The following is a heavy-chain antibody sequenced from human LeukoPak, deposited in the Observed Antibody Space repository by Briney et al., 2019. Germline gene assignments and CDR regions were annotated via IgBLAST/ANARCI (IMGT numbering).Heavy chain of an antibody. Sequence: SETLSLTCTVSRAYITSYYWNWIRLAPGKGLGWIGYVYYSGSPNYNPSLKSRVTISVDSSKKQFFLKLSSVTAADTAVYYCATSVGPTRFDYWGQGTLVTVSS. CDR2: VYYSGSP. V-gene: IGHV4-59*01. CDR3: ATSVGPTRFDY. CDR1: RAYITSYY. D-gene: IGHD1-26*01. J-gene: IGHJ4*02.